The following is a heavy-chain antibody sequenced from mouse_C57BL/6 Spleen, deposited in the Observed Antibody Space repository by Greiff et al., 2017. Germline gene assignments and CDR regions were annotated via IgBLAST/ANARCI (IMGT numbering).Heavy chain of an antibody. CDR1: GFTFSSYG. CDR2: ISSGGSYT. V-gene: IGHV5-6*02. CDR3: ARQPMDY. Sequence: DVKLVESGGDLVKPGGSLKLSCAASGFTFSSYGMSWVRQTPDKRLEWVATISSGGSYTYYPDSVKGRFTISRDNAKNTLYLQMSSLKSEDTAMYYCARQPMDYWGQGTSVTVSS. J-gene: IGHJ4*01.